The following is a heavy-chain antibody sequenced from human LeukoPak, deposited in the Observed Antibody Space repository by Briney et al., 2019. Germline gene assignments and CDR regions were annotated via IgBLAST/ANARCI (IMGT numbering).Heavy chain of an antibody. Sequence: ASVKVSCKASGGTFSSYAISWVRQAPGQGLEWMGRIIPILGIANYAQKFQGRVTITADKSTSTAYMELSSLRSEDTAVYYCARGGRFYGDDWFDPWGQGTLVTVSS. J-gene: IGHJ5*02. CDR2: IIPILGIA. CDR3: ARGGRFYGDDWFDP. CDR1: GGTFSSYA. V-gene: IGHV1-69*04. D-gene: IGHD4-17*01.